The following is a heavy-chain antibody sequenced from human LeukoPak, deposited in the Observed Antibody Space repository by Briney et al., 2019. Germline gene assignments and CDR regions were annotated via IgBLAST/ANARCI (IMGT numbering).Heavy chain of an antibody. Sequence: SETLSLTCTVYGGSISSYYWSWIRQPPGKGLEWIGYIYYGGSTNYNPSLKSRVTISVDTSKNQFSLKLSSVTAADTAVYYCAGYGGNSRAAFDIWGQGTMVTVSS. CDR3: AGYGGNSRAAFDI. V-gene: IGHV4-59*08. J-gene: IGHJ3*02. CDR1: GGSISSYY. CDR2: IYYGGST. D-gene: IGHD4-23*01.